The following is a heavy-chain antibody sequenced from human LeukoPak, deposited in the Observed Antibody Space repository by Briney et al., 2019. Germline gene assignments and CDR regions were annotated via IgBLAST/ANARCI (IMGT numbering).Heavy chain of an antibody. D-gene: IGHD2-2*01. CDR3: ARGQKAGCSSTSCYYNY. J-gene: IGHJ4*02. CDR2: MNPNSGNT. Sequence: ASVKVSCKASGYTFTSYDINWVRQATGQGLEWMGWMNPNSGNTGYAQKLQGRVTITRNTSISTAYMELSSLRSEDTAVYYCARGQKAGCSSTSCYYNYWGQGTLVTVSS. CDR1: GYTFTSYD. V-gene: IGHV1-8*03.